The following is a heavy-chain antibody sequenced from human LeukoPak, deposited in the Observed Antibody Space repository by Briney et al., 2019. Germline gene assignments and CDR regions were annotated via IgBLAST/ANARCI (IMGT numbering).Heavy chain of an antibody. CDR1: GDSISSYY. V-gene: IGHV4-59*01. J-gene: IGHJ4*02. CDR2: IYYSGNT. D-gene: IGHD1-26*01. Sequence: PSETLSLTCTVSGDSISSYYWSWIRQPPGKGLEWIGYIYYSGNTKYNPSLKSRVTISVDTSKNQFSLKLSSVTAADTAVYYCARDLRVGATHFDYWGQGTLVTVSS. CDR3: ARDLRVGATHFDY.